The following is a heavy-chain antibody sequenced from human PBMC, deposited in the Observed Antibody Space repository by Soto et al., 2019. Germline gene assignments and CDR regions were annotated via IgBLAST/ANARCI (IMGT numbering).Heavy chain of an antibody. Sequence: EVQLVESGGGLVQPGGSLRLSCAASGFTIRNYWMHWVRQVPGKGLVWVSRINGDGSTNYADSVKGRFTISSENAKNTLYLQVNAVRVEDTAVYYCALDAPLVRGVGFDYWGPGTLVTVSS. CDR3: ALDAPLVRGVGFDY. V-gene: IGHV3-74*01. CDR1: GFTIRNYW. CDR2: INGDGST. D-gene: IGHD3-10*01. J-gene: IGHJ4*02.